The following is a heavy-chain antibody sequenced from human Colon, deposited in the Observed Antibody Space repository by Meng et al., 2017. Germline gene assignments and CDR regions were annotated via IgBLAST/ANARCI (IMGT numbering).Heavy chain of an antibody. CDR3: VRSSGWVRTGFDP. D-gene: IGHD6-19*01. J-gene: IGHJ5*02. V-gene: IGHV4-39*01. CDR2: VSYSGPT. CDR1: GGSISTSGYY. Sequence: QPQLQESGPGLVKPSEALSLTCSVSGGSISTSGYYWGWIRQPPGKGLEWIGSVSYSGPTYYNPSLKRRVTVSIDTSKSQFSLKLTSVTAADTAVYYCVRSSGWVRTGFDPWGQGTLVTVSS.